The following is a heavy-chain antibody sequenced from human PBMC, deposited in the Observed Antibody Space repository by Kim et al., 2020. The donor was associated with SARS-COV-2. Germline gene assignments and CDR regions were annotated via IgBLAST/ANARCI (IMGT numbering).Heavy chain of an antibody. V-gene: IGHV6-1*01. Sequence: YSDYGVSVRGRITINADTSKNQLSLQLNSVTPEDTAVYFCVRYTGWYNFGYWGQGTLVTVSS. J-gene: IGHJ4*02. CDR3: VRYTGWYNFGY. CDR2: YS. D-gene: IGHD6-19*01.